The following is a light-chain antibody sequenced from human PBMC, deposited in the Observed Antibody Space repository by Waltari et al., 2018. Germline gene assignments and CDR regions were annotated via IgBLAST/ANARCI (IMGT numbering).Light chain of an antibody. Sequence: DIQLTQSPSSLSASVGDRVTITCRASQTISTYLHWYQQTPGKAPKLLIYAASSLQGGVPSRFSGSGSGTDFTLTITNLQPEDFATYYCQSSYITLYTFGKGTKLEI. CDR2: AAS. J-gene: IGKJ2*01. CDR1: QTISTY. V-gene: IGKV1-39*01. CDR3: QSSYITLYT.